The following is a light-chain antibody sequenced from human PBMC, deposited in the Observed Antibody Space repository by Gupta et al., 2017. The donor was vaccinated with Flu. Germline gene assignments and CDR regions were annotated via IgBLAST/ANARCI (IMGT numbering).Light chain of an antibody. CDR2: GNS. Sequence: VTISCTGSSANIGARYDVHWYHQLPGTAPKLLISGNSNRPSGVPDRFSGSKSGPSPSLAITGLQAEDEADYYCQSYDSSLCGSVFGGGTKLTVL. CDR1: SANIGARYD. CDR3: QSYDSSLCGSV. J-gene: IGLJ3*02. V-gene: IGLV1-40*01.